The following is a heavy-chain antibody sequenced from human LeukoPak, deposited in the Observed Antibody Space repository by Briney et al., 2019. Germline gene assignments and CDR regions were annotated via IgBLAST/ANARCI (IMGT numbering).Heavy chain of an antibody. CDR2: IRNQLDGGTA. Sequence: SGGSLRLSCAASGFTFSQDWMSWVRQAPGKGLEWVGRIRNQLDGGTADYAAPVKGRITISRDDSTNTLYLQMNSLKTEGTGLYYCTKLNARDASAFWGQGTMVTVSP. D-gene: IGHD1-7*01. CDR1: GFTFSQDW. V-gene: IGHV3-15*01. CDR3: TKLNARDASAF. J-gene: IGHJ3*01.